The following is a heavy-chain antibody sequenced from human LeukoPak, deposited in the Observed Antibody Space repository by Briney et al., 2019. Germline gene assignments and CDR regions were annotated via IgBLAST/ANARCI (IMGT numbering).Heavy chain of an antibody. V-gene: IGHV3-23*01. Sequence: GGSLRLSCAASGATFTKYGMKWVRQAAGAGLEYISGISRSGDITHYADSVKGRFTISRDNVQNTLYLQMNSLRAEDTVLYYCATEGFYYWGPGTQVTVSS. CDR1: GATFTKYG. J-gene: IGHJ4*02. CDR3: ATEGFYY. CDR2: ISRSGDIT.